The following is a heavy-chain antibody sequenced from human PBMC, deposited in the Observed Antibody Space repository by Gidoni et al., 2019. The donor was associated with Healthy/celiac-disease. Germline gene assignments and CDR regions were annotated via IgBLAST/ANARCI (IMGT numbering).Heavy chain of an antibody. CDR1: GGSFSGYY. V-gene: IGHV4-34*01. J-gene: IGHJ6*02. Sequence: QVQLQQWGAGLLKPSETLSLTCAVYGGSFSGYYWSWIRQPPGKGLEWIGEINHSGSTNCNPSLKSRVTISVDTSKNQFSLKLSSVTAADTAVYYCARVGSSSWIYYYYYGMDVWGQGTTVTVSS. CDR2: INHSGST. D-gene: IGHD6-13*01. CDR3: ARVGSSSWIYYYYYGMDV.